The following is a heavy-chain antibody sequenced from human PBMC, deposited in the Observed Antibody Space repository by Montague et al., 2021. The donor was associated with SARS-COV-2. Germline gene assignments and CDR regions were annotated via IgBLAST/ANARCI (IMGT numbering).Heavy chain of an antibody. CDR3: ARVGRGSSWYEVAFDI. CDR1: GGSTNNYY. D-gene: IGHD6-13*01. V-gene: IGHV4-4*07. CDR2: IHASGIS. J-gene: IGHJ3*02. Sequence: SETLSLTCTVSGGSTNNYYWSWIRQPAGKGLEWIGRIHASGISTYNPSLETRVTMSVDTSKNQFSLKLSSVTAADTAVYYCARVGRGSSWYEVAFDIWGQGTMVTVSS.